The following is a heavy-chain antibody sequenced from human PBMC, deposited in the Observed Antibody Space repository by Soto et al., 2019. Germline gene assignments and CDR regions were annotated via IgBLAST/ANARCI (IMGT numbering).Heavy chain of an antibody. J-gene: IGHJ4*02. D-gene: IGHD1-7*01. CDR2: IYYSGST. CDR3: ASRDPGTSVDY. Sequence: SETLSLTCAVSGYSISDDYYWGWIRQPPGKGLEWIGYIYYSGSTNYNPSLKSRVTISVDKSKNQFSLKVTSLTAADTAVYYCASRDPGTSVDYWGQGTLVTV. CDR1: GYSISDDYY. V-gene: IGHV4-38-2*01.